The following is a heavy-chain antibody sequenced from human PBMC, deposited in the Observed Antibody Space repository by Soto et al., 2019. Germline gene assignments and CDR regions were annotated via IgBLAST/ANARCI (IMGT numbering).Heavy chain of an antibody. V-gene: IGHV3-30*18. D-gene: IGHD6-19*01. CDR1: GFTFSSYG. CDR3: AKGSSSGWYAVDY. CDR2: ISYDGSNK. Sequence: QVQLVESGGGVVQPGRSLRLSCAASGFTFSSYGMHWVRQAPGKGLEWVAVISYDGSNKYYADSVKGRFTISRDNSKNTLYLQMNSLRAEDTAVYYCAKGSSSGWYAVDYWGQGTLVTVSS. J-gene: IGHJ4*02.